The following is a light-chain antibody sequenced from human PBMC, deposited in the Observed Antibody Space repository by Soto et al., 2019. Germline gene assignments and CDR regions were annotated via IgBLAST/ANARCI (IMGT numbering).Light chain of an antibody. CDR3: CSYTSGSTYV. J-gene: IGLJ1*01. CDR1: SSDVGSYNY. CDR2: EVN. Sequence: QSVLTQPASVSGSPGQSITISCTGTSSDVGSYNYVSWYQQHPGKAPKLMIYEVNNRPSGVSNRFSGSKSGNTASLTISGLQAEDEADYYCCSYTSGSTYVFGTGTKATVL. V-gene: IGLV2-14*01.